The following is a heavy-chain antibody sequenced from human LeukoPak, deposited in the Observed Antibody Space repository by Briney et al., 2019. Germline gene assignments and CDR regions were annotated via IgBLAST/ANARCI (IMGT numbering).Heavy chain of an antibody. V-gene: IGHV3-23*01. CDR2: ISGSGGST. D-gene: IGHD3-10*01. J-gene: IGHJ5*02. CDR3: AKDRMVRGVIEGNWFDP. CDR1: GFTFSSYA. Sequence: QAGGSLRLSCAASGFTFSSYAMSWVRQAPGKGLEWVSAISGSGGSTYYADSVKGRFTISRDNSKNTLYLQMNSLRAEDTAVYYCAKDRMVRGVIEGNWFDPWGQGTLVTVSS.